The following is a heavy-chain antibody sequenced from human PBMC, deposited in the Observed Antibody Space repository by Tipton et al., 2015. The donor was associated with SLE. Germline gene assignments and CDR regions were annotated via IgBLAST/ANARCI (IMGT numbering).Heavy chain of an antibody. V-gene: IGHV4-61*02. J-gene: IGHJ2*01. CDR1: GGSISSGSYY. CDR3: ARDRRGWYFDL. CDR2: IYTSGST. Sequence: TLSLTCTVSGGSISSGSYYWSWIRQPAGKGLEWIGRIYTSGSTNYNPSLKSRVTISVDTSKNQFSLKLSSVTAADTAVYYCARDRRGWYFDLLGRGTLVTVSS. D-gene: IGHD3-10*01.